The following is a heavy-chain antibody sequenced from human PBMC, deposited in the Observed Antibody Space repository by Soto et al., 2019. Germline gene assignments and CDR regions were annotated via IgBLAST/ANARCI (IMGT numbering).Heavy chain of an antibody. CDR1: GYTFTSYG. Sequence: QVQLVQSGAEVKKPGASVKVSCKAPGYTFTSYGISWVRQAPGQGLEWMGWISAYNGNTNYAQKLQGRVTMTTDTSTSTAYMELRSLRSDDTAVYYCARDVLRFLEWSSPYYYYYGMDVWGQGTTVTVSS. V-gene: IGHV1-18*01. J-gene: IGHJ6*02. CDR2: ISAYNGNT. D-gene: IGHD3-3*01. CDR3: ARDVLRFLEWSSPYYYYYGMDV.